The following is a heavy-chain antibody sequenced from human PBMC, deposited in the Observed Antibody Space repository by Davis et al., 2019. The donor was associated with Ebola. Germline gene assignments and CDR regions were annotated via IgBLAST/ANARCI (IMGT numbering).Heavy chain of an antibody. CDR3: TIGSITGGFDY. CDR2: FDPDDGEA. D-gene: IGHD2-21*01. J-gene: IGHJ4*02. CDR1: EYTLAALA. Sequence: ASVPVSCKVSEYTLAALAIYRVRQTPGTGLEWMGSFDPDDGEAIYAQKFQDRVTMTEDTSTDTAYMELSRLRFEDTALYYCTIGSITGGFDYWGQGTLVTVSS. V-gene: IGHV1-24*01.